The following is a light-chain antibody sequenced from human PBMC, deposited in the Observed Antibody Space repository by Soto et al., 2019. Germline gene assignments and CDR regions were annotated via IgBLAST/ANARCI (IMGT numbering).Light chain of an antibody. CDR2: DVS. V-gene: IGLV2-14*01. Sequence: QSALTQPASVSGSPGQSITISCTGTSSDVGGYNYVSWYQQHPGKAPKLMIYDVSNRPSGVSNRCSGSKSGNTASLTISVLLAEDEADYYCSSYTSRSSLDVVFGGGTKVTVL. J-gene: IGLJ2*01. CDR1: SSDVGGYNY. CDR3: SSYTSRSSLDVV.